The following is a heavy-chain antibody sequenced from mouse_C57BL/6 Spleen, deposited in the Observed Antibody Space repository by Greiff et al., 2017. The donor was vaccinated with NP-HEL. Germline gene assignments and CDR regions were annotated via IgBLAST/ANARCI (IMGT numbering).Heavy chain of an antibody. CDR3: AREGVEDAMDD. CDR1: GFTFSSYA. D-gene: IGHD1-1*01. CDR2: ISAGGSYT. J-gene: IGHJ4*01. Sequence: EVQLVESGGGLVKPGGSLKLSCAASGFTFSSYAMSWVRQTPEKRLAWVATISAGGSYTYYPDNVKGRFTISRDNAKNNLYLQMSHLKSEDTAMYYCAREGVEDAMDDWGQGTSVTVSS. V-gene: IGHV5-4*01.